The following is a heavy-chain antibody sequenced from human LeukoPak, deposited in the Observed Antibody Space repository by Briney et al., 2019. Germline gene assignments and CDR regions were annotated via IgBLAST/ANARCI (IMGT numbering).Heavy chain of an antibody. CDR1: GGSINSYS. CDR2: IYYSGSS. D-gene: IGHD5-24*01. V-gene: IGHV4-59*08. J-gene: IGHJ5*02. CDR3: ARRRVQTSTITEDNWFDP. Sequence: KSSETLSLTCTVSGGSINSYSWNWIRQPPGKGLEWIGYIYYSGSSNYNPSLKSRVTMSVDTSKNPFSLKLSSVTPADTAVYYCARRRVQTSTITEDNWFDPWGQGTLVTVSS.